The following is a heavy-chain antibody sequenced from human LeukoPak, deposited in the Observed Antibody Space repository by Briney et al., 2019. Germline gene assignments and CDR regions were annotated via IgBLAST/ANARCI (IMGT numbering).Heavy chain of an antibody. CDR1: GFTFSDYY. CDR3: ARRAVAGEYYFDY. D-gene: IGHD6-19*01. CDR2: ISSSGSTI. V-gene: IGHV3-11*04. Sequence: GGSLRLSCAASGFTFSDYYMSWIRQAPGKGLEWVSYISSSGSTIYYADSVKGRFTISRDNAKKSLYLQMSSLRAEDTAVYYCARRAVAGEYYFDYWGQGTLVTVSS. J-gene: IGHJ4*02.